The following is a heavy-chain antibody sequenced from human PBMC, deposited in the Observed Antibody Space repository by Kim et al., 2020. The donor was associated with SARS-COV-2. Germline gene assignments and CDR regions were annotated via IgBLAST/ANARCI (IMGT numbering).Heavy chain of an antibody. Sequence: GGSLRLSCAASGFTFSSHAMHWVRQAPGKGLEWVATISYDGSRKHFADSVKGRFTISRDNSKNTLYLQMGSLRAEDTAVYYCARDTAYYGSGSYFNSFDPWGQGTLVTVSS. D-gene: IGHD3-10*01. CDR1: GFTFSSHA. J-gene: IGHJ5*02. CDR2: ISYDGSRK. V-gene: IGHV3-30-3*01. CDR3: ARDTAYYGSGSYFNSFDP.